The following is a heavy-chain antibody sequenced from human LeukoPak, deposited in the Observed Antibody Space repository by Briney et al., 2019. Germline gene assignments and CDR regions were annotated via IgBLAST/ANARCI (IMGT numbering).Heavy chain of an antibody. CDR3: AVWGAAGTHRFDY. V-gene: IGHV4-39*07. CDR1: GGSISSSSYY. D-gene: IGHD6-13*01. CDR2: IYYSGST. Sequence: SETLSLTCTVSGGSISSSSYYWGWIRQPPGKGLEWIGSIYYSGSTYYNPSLKSRVTISVDTSKNQFSLKLSSVTAADTAVYYCAVWGAAGTHRFDYWGQGTLVTVSS. J-gene: IGHJ4*02.